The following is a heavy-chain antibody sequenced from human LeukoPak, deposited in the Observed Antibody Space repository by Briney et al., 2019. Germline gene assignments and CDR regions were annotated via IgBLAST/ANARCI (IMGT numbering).Heavy chain of an antibody. V-gene: IGHV4-59*01. CDR2: IYYSGST. D-gene: IGHD6-19*01. Sequence: SETLSLTCTVSGGSISSYYWSWIRQPPGKGLEWIGYIYYSGSTNYNPSLKSRVTISVDTSKNQFSLKLSSVTAADTAVYYCAKGYSSGWPNYYYGMDVWGQGTTVTVSS. J-gene: IGHJ6*02. CDR1: GGSISSYY. CDR3: AKGYSSGWPNYYYGMDV.